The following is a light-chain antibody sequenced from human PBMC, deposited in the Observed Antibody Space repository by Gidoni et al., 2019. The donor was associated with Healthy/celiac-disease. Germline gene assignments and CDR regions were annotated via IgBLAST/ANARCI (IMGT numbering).Light chain of an antibody. CDR3: GTWDSSLSAVV. CDR1: SSNIGNNY. V-gene: IGLV1-51*02. J-gene: IGLJ2*01. CDR2: ENN. Sequence: QSVLTQPPSVSAAPGQKVTISCSGNSSNIGNNYVSWYQQLPGTAPKLLIYENNKRPSGIPDRFSGSKSGTSATLGITGLQTGDEADYYCGTWDSSLSAVVFGGGTKQTVL.